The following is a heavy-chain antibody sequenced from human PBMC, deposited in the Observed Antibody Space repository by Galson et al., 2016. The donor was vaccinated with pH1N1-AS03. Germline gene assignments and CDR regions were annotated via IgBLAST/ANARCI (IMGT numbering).Heavy chain of an antibody. CDR1: DYTFTNYG. V-gene: IGHV1-18*01. Sequence: SVKVSCKASDYTFTNYGISWVRQAPGQGLEWMEWISTYNGNTNYAQKFQGRVTMTTDTSTSTAYMELRSLRSDDTAVYYCARDYSTSSQYYYYYYMDVWGKGTTVTVSS. D-gene: IGHD6-6*01. CDR2: ISTYNGNT. J-gene: IGHJ6*03. CDR3: ARDYSTSSQYYYYYYMDV.